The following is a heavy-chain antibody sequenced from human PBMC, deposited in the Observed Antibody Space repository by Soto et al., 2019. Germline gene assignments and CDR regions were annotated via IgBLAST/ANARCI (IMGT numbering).Heavy chain of an antibody. J-gene: IGHJ4*02. CDR1: GVSISSYF. CDR3: ARIGGYHGPLDY. Sequence: SETLSLTCFVSGVSISSYFWSWIRQPPGRGLEWIGYTYHRGSTNYSPSLKSRVAISLDTSENQFSLKVSSVTAEDTAVYYCARIGGYHGPLDYWGKGTPVTVSS. D-gene: IGHD3-16*02. V-gene: IGHV4-59*01. CDR2: TYHRGST.